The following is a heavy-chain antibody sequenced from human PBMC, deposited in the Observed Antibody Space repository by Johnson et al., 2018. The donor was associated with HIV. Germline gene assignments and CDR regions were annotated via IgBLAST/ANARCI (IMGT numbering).Heavy chain of an antibody. CDR3: ARGDLAAAGNGAFVI. D-gene: IGHD6-13*01. Sequence: MLLVESGGGLVQPGGSLRLSCAASGFSVSSNYMTWVRQPPGKGLEWVPVIYSGGSTYHAASVKGRFTISRDNAKNSLYLLMNSLRAEDTAVYYCARGDLAAAGNGAFVIWGQGTMVTVSS. J-gene: IGHJ3*02. CDR2: IYSGGST. CDR1: GFSVSSNY. V-gene: IGHV3-66*01.